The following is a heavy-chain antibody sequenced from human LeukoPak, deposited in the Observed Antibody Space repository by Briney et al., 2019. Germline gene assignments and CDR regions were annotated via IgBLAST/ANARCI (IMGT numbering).Heavy chain of an antibody. Sequence: GGSLRLSCAASGFTFSSYWMSWVRQAPGKGLEWVANIKQDGSEKYFLDSVKGRFTISRDNAKNSLYLQMNSLRAEDTAVYYCASDPEVMDVWGIGTTVTVSS. J-gene: IGHJ6*03. CDR2: IKQDGSEK. D-gene: IGHD1-14*01. V-gene: IGHV3-7*01. CDR3: ASDPEVMDV. CDR1: GFTFSSYW.